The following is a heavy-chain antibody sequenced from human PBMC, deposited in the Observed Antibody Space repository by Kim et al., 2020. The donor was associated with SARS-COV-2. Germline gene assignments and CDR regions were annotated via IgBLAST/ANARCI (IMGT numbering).Heavy chain of an antibody. CDR3: ARGSTSDGMDV. Sequence: AHYAQKVQGRVTITADESTSTAYMELSSLRSEDTAVYYCARGSTSDGMDVWGQGTTVTVSS. J-gene: IGHJ6*02. V-gene: IGHV1-69*01. CDR2: A.